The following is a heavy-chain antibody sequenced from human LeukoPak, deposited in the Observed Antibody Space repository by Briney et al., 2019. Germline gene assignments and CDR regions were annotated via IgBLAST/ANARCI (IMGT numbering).Heavy chain of an antibody. CDR1: GYTFIRYA. CDR2: ISAYNGNT. J-gene: IGHJ4*02. CDR3: ARVRYYYDSSGNFDY. D-gene: IGHD3-22*01. V-gene: IGHV1-18*01. Sequence: ASVKVSCKASGYTFIRYAISWVRQAPGQGLEWMGWISAYNGNTNYAQKLQGRVTMTTDTSTSTAYMELRSLRSDDTAVYYCARVRYYYDSSGNFDYWGQGTLVTVSS.